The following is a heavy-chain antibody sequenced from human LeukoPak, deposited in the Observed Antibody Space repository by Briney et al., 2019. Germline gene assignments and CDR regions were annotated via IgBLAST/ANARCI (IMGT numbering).Heavy chain of an antibody. CDR2: ISNDGNNK. D-gene: IGHD6-13*01. Sequence: GGSLRLSCTASGFTFSGYGMHWVRQAPGKGLEWVAVISNDGNNKYYADSVKGRFTISIDNSKNTLYLQMNSLRAEDTAVYYCAKEAAGTGTFDYWGQGTLVTVSS. CDR3: AKEAAGTGTFDY. J-gene: IGHJ4*02. CDR1: GFTFSGYG. V-gene: IGHV3-30*18.